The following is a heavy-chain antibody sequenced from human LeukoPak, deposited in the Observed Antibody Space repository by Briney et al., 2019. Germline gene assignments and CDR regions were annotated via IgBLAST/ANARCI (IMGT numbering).Heavy chain of an antibody. J-gene: IGHJ3*02. D-gene: IGHD1-26*01. CDR3: AKDRYSGSYADASDI. CDR2: ISWNSDSK. CDR1: GFTVSSNY. Sequence: GGSLRLSCAASGFTVSSNYMSWVRQAPGKGLEWVSGISWNSDSKAYADSVKGRFTISRDNAKNSLYLQMNSLRVEDTALYYCAKDRYSGSYADASDIWGQGTMVTVSS. V-gene: IGHV3-9*01.